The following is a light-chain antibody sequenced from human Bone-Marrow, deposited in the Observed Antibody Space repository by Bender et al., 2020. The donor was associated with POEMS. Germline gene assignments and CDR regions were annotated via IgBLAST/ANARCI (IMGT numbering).Light chain of an antibody. V-gene: IGLV1-36*01. CDR1: SSNIGNNY. Sequence: QSVLTQPPSVSAAPGQKVTISCSGSSSNIGNNYVSWYHQLPGTAPKLLIYYDDLLTPGVSDRFSASKSGTSASLANSELQSEDEDLYYCSAWDDSLSGWVFGGGTKLTVL. CDR3: SAWDDSLSGWV. J-gene: IGLJ3*02. CDR2: YDD.